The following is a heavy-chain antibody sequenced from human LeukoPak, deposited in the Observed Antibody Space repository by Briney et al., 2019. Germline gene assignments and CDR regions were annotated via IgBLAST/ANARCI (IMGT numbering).Heavy chain of an antibody. CDR3: ARDLTHRRNYDNSGYQIVSAF. V-gene: IGHV1-46*01. CDR1: GYTFTNSY. CDR2: INPDGGNT. D-gene: IGHD3-22*01. Sequence: GASVKVSCKASGYTFTNSYIHWVRQAPGQVLEWMGLINPDGGNTNYAQNFQGRVTLTRDTSTSTAYMELSSLRSEDTAVYYCARDLTHRRNYDNSGYQIVSAFWGQGSLVTVSS. J-gene: IGHJ4*02.